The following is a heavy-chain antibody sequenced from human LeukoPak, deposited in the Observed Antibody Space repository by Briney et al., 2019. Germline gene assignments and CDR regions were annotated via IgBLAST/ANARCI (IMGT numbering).Heavy chain of an antibody. CDR3: ARSEVRGRYDY. D-gene: IGHD3-10*01. Sequence: SQTLSLTCAISGDSVSSNSAIWNWIRQSPSRGLEWLGRTYYRSKWYNDYAVFVKSRIIVNPDTSKNQFSLQLTSVTPEDTAVYYCARSEVRGRYDYWGQGTLVTASS. CDR1: GDSVSSNSAI. CDR2: TYYRSKWYN. V-gene: IGHV6-1*01. J-gene: IGHJ4*02.